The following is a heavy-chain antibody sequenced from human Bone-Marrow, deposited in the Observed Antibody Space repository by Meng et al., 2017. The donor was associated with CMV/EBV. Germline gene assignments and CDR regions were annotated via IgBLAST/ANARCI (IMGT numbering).Heavy chain of an antibody. V-gene: IGHV1-8*03. CDR2: MNPNSDNT. CDR1: GYTFTSYD. Sequence: ASVKVSCKASGYTFTSYDINWVRQATGQGLEWMGWMNPNSDNTAYAQKFRGRVTITRNTSLRTAYMELSSLRSEDTAVYYCARGRAGDYGDLGAGLDSWGQGTLVTVSS. D-gene: IGHD4-17*01. CDR3: ARGRAGDYGDLGAGLDS. J-gene: IGHJ4*02.